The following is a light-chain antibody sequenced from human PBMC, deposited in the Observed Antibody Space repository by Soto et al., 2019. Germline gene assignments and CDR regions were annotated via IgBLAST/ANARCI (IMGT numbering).Light chain of an antibody. V-gene: IGLV1-44*01. Sequence: QSVLTHPPSASGTPGQRVTITCSGSSSNIESNTVSWYQQLPGTAPKLVIYSNYDRPSGVPDRFSGSTSGTSASLVIRGLQSEDGADYYCAAWDDILNGYVFGGGSKVTVL. CDR3: AAWDDILNGYV. CDR1: SSNIESNT. CDR2: SNY. J-gene: IGLJ1*01.